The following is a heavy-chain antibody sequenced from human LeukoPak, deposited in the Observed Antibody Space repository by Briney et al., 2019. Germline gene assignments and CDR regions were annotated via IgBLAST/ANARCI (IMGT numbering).Heavy chain of an antibody. Sequence: GGSLRLSCAASGITFRSFYMSWVRQAPGKGLEWVANINQDGRQKNYVDSVRGRFTISRDKAKHSLYLEMNSLRSEDTAVYYCASDQEQSYRWGQGTMVTVSS. D-gene: IGHD5-12*01. CDR2: INQDGRQK. J-gene: IGHJ3*01. CDR1: GITFRSFY. V-gene: IGHV3-7*04. CDR3: ASDQEQSYR.